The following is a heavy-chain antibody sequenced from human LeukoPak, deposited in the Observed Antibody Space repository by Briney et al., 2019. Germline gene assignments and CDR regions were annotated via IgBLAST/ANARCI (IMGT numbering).Heavy chain of an antibody. CDR3: AGDGTMSTRAPGGVPDY. V-gene: IGHV1-2*02. Sequence: ASVKVSCKASGYTFTDYYMHRVRQAPGQGLEWMGWINPNSGDTYYAPKFQGRVTMTRDTSISTAYMELSRLRSDDTAVYYCAGDGTMSTRAPGGVPDYWGQGTLVTVSS. CDR1: GYTFTDYY. J-gene: IGHJ4*02. CDR2: INPNSGDT. D-gene: IGHD3-10*02.